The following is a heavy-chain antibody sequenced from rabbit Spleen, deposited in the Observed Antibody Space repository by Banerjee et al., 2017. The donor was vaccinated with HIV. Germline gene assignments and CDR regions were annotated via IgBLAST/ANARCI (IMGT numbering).Heavy chain of an antibody. CDR1: GFSFGDRDV. J-gene: IGHJ2*01. D-gene: IGHD1-1*01. CDR2: IDTNDGDT. V-gene: IGHV1S45*01. Sequence: QEQLVESGGGLVQPTGSLTLTCKASGFSFGDRDVMCWVRQAPGKGLEWIACIDTNDGDTDYANWPKGRFTISKTSSTTVTLQMTSLTAADTATYFCARNYVNAFDPWGQGTLVTVS. CDR3: ARNYVNAFDP.